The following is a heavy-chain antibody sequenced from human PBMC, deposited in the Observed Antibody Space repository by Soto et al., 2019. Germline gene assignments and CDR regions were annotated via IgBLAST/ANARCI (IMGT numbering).Heavy chain of an antibody. CDR3: AREGEGAYAVD. CDR1: GGSTISKVYY. CDR2: LYYSGST. D-gene: IGHD3-16*01. Sequence: XQTRALPWTVSGGSTISKVYYWNWIRQPPGQGLAWIGYLYYSGSTYYKPSLKSRVTISVDTSNNQFPLRLSFVTAADTAVYYFAREGEGAYAVD. J-gene: IGHJ3*02. V-gene: IGHV4-30-4*01.